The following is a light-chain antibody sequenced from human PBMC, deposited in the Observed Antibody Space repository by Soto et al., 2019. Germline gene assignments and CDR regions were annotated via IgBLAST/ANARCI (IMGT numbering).Light chain of an antibody. CDR1: QSVSSN. CDR3: QQYNNWPPNT. Sequence: EKMMKQSPATPSLFPGGKKTPSSRATQSVSSNLAWYQQKPGQAPRLLIYGASTRATGIPARFSGSGSGTEFTLTISSLQSEDFAVYYCQQYNNWPPNTFGGGTKVDIK. CDR2: GAS. V-gene: IGKV3-15*01. J-gene: IGKJ4*01.